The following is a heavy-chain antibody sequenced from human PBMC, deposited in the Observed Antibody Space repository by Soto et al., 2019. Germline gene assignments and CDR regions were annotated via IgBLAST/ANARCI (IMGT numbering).Heavy chain of an antibody. J-gene: IGHJ6*02. CDR2: IYYSGST. V-gene: IGHV4-31*03. D-gene: IGHD2-2*01. CDR1: GGSVRSGGYY. Sequence: SQTLSLTCTLFGGSVRSGGYYWCWIRHPPGRGLECIGYIYYSGSTYYNPSLKSRVTISVDTSKNQFSLKLSSVTAADTAVYYCARDLVFLDCRSTICYPYYYGMDVWGQGTTVTVSS. CDR3: ARDLVFLDCRSTICYPYYYGMDV.